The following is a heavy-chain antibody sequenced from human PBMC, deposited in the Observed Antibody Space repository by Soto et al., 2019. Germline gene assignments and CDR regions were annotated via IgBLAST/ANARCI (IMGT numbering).Heavy chain of an antibody. D-gene: IGHD2-8*01. CDR3: ARYNSYAIDY. V-gene: IGHV4-4*02. J-gene: IGHJ4*02. CDR2: IYHSGST. CDR1: GGSISSSNW. Sequence: SETLSLTCAVSGGSISSSNWWSWVRQPPGKGLEWIGEIYHSGSTNYNPSLASRVTLSVDTSKNQFSLKMTSVTAADRAMYFCARYNSYAIDYWGRGTLVTVSS.